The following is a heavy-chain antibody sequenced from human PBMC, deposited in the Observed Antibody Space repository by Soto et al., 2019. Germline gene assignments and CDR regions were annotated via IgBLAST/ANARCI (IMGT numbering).Heavy chain of an antibody. D-gene: IGHD6-19*01. CDR3: ARARRKNYSSGWYSYYYGMDV. CDR2: INHSGST. J-gene: IGHJ6*02. V-gene: IGHV4-34*01. CDR1: GGSFSGYY. Sequence: SETLSLTCAVYGGSFSGYYWSWIRQPPGKGLEWIGEINHSGSTNYNPSLKSRVTISVDTSKNQFSLKLSSVTAADTAVYYCARARRKNYSSGWYSYYYGMDVWGQGTKVTVSS.